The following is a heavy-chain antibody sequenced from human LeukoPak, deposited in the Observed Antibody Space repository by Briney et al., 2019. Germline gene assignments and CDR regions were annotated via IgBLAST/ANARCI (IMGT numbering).Heavy chain of an antibody. D-gene: IGHD3-10*01. V-gene: IGHV4-39*01. CDR1: GGSISSSSYY. CDR2: IYYSGST. CDR3: ARQSFRGGSASYYKGYFQH. Sequence: SETLSLTCTVSGGSISSSSYYWGWIRQPPGKGLEWIGSIYYSGSTYYNPSLKSRVTISVDTSKNQFSLKLSSVTAADTAVYYCARQSFRGGSASYYKGYFQHWGQGTLVTVSS. J-gene: IGHJ1*01.